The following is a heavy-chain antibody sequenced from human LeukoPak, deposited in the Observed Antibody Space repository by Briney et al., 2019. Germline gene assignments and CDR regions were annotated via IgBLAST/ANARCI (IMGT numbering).Heavy chain of an antibody. CDR3: PRLRWPRGGRSFFDY. Sequence: GESLKISCKGSGYSFTSHWIGWVRQMPGKGLEWMGIVNPDDSDTIYSPSFQGQVTISADESITTAYLQWSSLKASDTAMYYCPRLRWPRGGRSFFDYWGQGALVTVSS. CDR1: GYSFTSHW. J-gene: IGHJ4*02. V-gene: IGHV5-51*01. D-gene: IGHD3-10*01. CDR2: VNPDDSDT.